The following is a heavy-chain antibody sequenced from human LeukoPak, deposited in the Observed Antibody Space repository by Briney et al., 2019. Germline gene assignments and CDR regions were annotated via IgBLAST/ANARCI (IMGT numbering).Heavy chain of an antibody. Sequence: GGSLRLSCAASGFTFNQYVIHWAPQAPGKGLEWVAVISNDGITRFYATSVKGRCTISRDDSKNTVYLQLSSLRVEDTAVYYCVREGYYDSGGPFSGYFDYWGRGDLVTVSS. CDR3: VREGYYDSGGPFSGYFDY. CDR1: GFTFNQYV. CDR2: ISNDGITR. D-gene: IGHD3-22*01. V-gene: IGHV3-30*04. J-gene: IGHJ4*02.